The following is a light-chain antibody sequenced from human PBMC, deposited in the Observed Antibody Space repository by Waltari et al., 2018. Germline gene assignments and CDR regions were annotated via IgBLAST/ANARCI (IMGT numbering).Light chain of an antibody. CDR1: QSVLYSSNNKNY. J-gene: IGKJ2*01. CDR2: WAS. V-gene: IGKV4-1*01. Sequence: DIVMTQSPDSLAVSLGERATVNCKSSQSVLYSSNNKNYLAWYHQNAGQPPKLLIAWASTRESWVPDRFSGSGSGTNFTLTISSLQAEDVAVYYCQQYYNTPYTFGQGTKLEIK. CDR3: QQYYNTPYT.